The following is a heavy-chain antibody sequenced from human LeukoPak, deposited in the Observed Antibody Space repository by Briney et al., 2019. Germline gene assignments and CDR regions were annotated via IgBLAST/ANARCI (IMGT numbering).Heavy chain of an antibody. CDR2: IYYSGST. CDR3: ATHSGSYFYWYFDL. V-gene: IGHV4-59*08. CDR1: GGSISSYY. D-gene: IGHD1-26*01. J-gene: IGHJ2*01. Sequence: SETLSLTCTVSGGSISSYYWSWVRQPPGKGLEGIGYIYYSGSTNYNPSLKSRVTISVDTSKNQFSLKLSSVTAADTAVYYCATHSGSYFYWYFDLWGRGTLVTVSS.